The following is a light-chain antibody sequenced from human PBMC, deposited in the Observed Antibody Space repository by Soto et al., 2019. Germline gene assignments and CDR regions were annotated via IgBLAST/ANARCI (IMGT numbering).Light chain of an antibody. CDR3: ASYRSANTLVV. Sequence: QPVLTQPASVSGSPGQSITISCTGTSRDIGNYNYVSWYQHHPGKAPKLMIYEVTSRPSGVSDRFSGSKSGMTASLTISGLQPEDEADYFCASYRSANTLVVFGTGTKLTVL. CDR2: EVT. V-gene: IGLV2-14*01. J-gene: IGLJ1*01. CDR1: SRDIGNYNY.